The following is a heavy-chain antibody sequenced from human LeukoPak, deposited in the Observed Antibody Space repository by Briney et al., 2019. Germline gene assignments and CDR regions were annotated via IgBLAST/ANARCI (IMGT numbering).Heavy chain of an antibody. CDR1: GFTFDDYA. Sequence: TGRSLRLSCAASGFTFDDYAMHWVRHAPGKGLEWVSGISWNSGSIGYADSVKGRFTISRDNAKNSLYLQMNSLRAEDMALYDCAKGTTANYYGSGKGFFDYWGQGTLVTVSS. CDR2: ISWNSGSI. J-gene: IGHJ4*02. D-gene: IGHD3-10*01. V-gene: IGHV3-9*03. CDR3: AKGTTANYYGSGKGFFDY.